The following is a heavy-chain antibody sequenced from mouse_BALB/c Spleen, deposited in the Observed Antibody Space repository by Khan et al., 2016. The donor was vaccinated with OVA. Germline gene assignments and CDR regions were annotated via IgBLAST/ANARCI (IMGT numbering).Heavy chain of an antibody. CDR3: ARDEYYGYWYFDV. D-gene: IGHD1-1*01. CDR2: IYYSGTI. J-gene: IGHJ1*01. V-gene: IGHV3-5*02. CDR1: GISITTRNYR. Sequence: EVQLQESGPGLVKPSQTVSLTCTVTGISITTRNYRWSWIRQFPGNKLEWIGYIYYSGTITYNPSLTSRATITRDTSKTQFFLEMNSLTAKDTDTYYCARDEYYGYWYFDVWGAGTTVTVSA.